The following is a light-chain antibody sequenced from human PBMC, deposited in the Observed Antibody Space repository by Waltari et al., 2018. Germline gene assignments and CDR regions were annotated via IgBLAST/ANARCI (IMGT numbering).Light chain of an antibody. CDR2: VAS. J-gene: IGKJ4*01. Sequence: EIVLTQSPATLSLSPGERATLSCRASQSVRSYLAWYQQKPGQAPRLLIYVASKRATGIPDRFSGSGSGTDFTLTISSLEPEDFAVYYCQQRYSWPLTFGGGTKVEIK. CDR3: QQRYSWPLT. CDR1: QSVRSY. V-gene: IGKV3-11*01.